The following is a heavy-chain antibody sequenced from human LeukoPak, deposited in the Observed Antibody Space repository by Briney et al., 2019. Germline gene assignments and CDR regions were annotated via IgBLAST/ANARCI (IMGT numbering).Heavy chain of an antibody. CDR3: ARHGSKRYYYDSSGYSLYFDY. V-gene: IGHV4-39*01. D-gene: IGHD3-22*01. J-gene: IGHJ4*02. CDR1: GGSISISSYY. Sequence: SETLSLTCTVSGGSISISSYYWGWIRQPPGKGLEWIGSIYYSGSTYYNPSLKSRVTISVDTSKNQFSLKLSSVTAADTAVYYCARHGSKRYYYDSSGYSLYFDYWGQGTLVTVSS. CDR2: IYYSGST.